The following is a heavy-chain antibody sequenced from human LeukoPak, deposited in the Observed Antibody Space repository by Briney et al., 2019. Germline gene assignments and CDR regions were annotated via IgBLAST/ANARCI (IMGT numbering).Heavy chain of an antibody. D-gene: IGHD4-23*01. J-gene: IGHJ3*02. CDR1: GYTFITYW. Sequence: GESLKISCKASGYTFITYWIGWVRQMPGKGLEWMGIIYPGDSNTRYSPSFQGQVTVSADKSITTAYLQWNSLKASGTAMYYCARPDDYGGRPSAFDIWGQGTTVAVSS. CDR2: IYPGDSNT. V-gene: IGHV5-51*01. CDR3: ARPDDYGGRPSAFDI.